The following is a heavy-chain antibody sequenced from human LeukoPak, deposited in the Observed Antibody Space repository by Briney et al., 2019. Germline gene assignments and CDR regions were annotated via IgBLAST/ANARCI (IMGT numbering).Heavy chain of an antibody. Sequence: PSETLSLTCTVSGGSISSSSYYWGWIRQPPGKGLEWIGSIYYSGSTCYNPSLKSRVTISVDTSKNQFSLKLSSVTAADTAVYYCARIGELVRGDRDYWGQGTLVTVSS. V-gene: IGHV4-39*01. CDR2: IYYSGST. D-gene: IGHD3-10*01. J-gene: IGHJ4*02. CDR1: GGSISSSSYY. CDR3: ARIGELVRGDRDY.